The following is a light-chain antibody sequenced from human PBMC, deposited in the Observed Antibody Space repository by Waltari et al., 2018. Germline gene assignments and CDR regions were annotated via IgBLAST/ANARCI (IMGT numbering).Light chain of an antibody. CDR1: SGSVSTTYC. CDR3: MLYMGSGIWV. J-gene: IGLJ3*02. Sequence: QTLVTQEPSFSVSPGGTVTLTCGLSSGSVSTTYCPTWYQQTPGQAPRTLIFNTNNRAAGVPGRFSSSLLGNEAALTITGAQADDDSDDYCMLYMGSGIWVFGGGTKLTVL. CDR2: NTN. V-gene: IGLV8-61*01.